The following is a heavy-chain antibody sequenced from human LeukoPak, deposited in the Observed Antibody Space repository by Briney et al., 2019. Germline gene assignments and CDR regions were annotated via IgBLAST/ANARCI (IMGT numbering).Heavy chain of an antibody. D-gene: IGHD3-10*01. V-gene: IGHV1-2*02. CDR3: ARDHYYGSGSYAY. CDR2: INPNSGGT. Sequence: ASVKVSCKASGYTFTGYYMHWVRQAPGQGLEWMGWINPNSGGTNYAQKFQGRVTMTRDTSISTAYMELSRLRSEDTAVYYCARDHYYGSGSYAYWGQGTLVTVSS. J-gene: IGHJ4*02. CDR1: GYTFTGYY.